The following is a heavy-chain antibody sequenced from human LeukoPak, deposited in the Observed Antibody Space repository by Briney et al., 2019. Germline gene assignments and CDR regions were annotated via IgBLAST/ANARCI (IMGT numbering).Heavy chain of an antibody. CDR3: ARSRKGFVNAFDI. CDR2: IGTAGDT. J-gene: IGHJ3*02. D-gene: IGHD2-21*01. CDR1: GFTFSSYD. V-gene: IGHV3-13*01. Sequence: PGGSLRLSCAASGFTFSSYDMHWVRQATGKGLEWVSAIGTAGDTYYPGSVKGRFTISRENAKNSLYLQMYSLSAGDTAVYYCARSRKGFVNAFDIWGQGTMVTVSS.